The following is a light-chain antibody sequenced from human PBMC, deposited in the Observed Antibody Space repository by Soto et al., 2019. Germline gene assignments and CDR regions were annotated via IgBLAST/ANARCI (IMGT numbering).Light chain of an antibody. CDR2: DAS. CDR1: QSVTNY. J-gene: IGKJ1*01. Sequence: EIVLTQSPATLSLSPGERATLTCRASQSVTNYIAWYQQRPGQAPRLLIYDASNRATGGPARFSGSRAGTDFTLTISDLEPADFGLYYCQQRLNWPPGFGQGTKVDIK. V-gene: IGKV3-11*01. CDR3: QQRLNWPPG.